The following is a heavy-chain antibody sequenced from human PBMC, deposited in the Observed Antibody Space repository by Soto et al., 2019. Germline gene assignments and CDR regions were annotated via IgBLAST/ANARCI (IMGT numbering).Heavy chain of an antibody. D-gene: IGHD1-1*01. V-gene: IGHV4-4*02. CDR1: GGSVRAPDW. Sequence: PSETLSVTCTLSGGSVRAPDWWNWVRQSPDKGLEWIAEVHMSGHSNYNPSLMSLDSVSIDSSKNQFYLNLNSVNTAATPIYYCARVRQGCSANNCYFGTWVQGTQVTICS. CDR2: VHMSGHS. J-gene: IGHJ5*01. CDR3: ARVRQGCSANNCYFGT.